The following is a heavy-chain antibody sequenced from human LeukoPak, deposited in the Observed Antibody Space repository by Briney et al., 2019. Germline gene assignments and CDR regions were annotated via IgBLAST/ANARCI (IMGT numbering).Heavy chain of an antibody. CDR2: ISANNGNT. V-gene: IGHV1-18*01. CDR1: GYTFTRYG. J-gene: IGHJ4*02. D-gene: IGHD5-12*01. Sequence: ASVKVSHKASGYTFTRYGIIWVRQAPGQGLEWMGWISANNGNTNYAQKLQGRVTMTTDTSTSTAYMELRSLRSDDTAVYYCARGDSGYDFAPFDYWGQGTLVTVSS. CDR3: ARGDSGYDFAPFDY.